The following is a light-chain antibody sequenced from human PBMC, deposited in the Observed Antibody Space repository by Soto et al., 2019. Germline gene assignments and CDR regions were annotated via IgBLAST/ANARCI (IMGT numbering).Light chain of an antibody. V-gene: IGKV2-30*01. Sequence: DVVMTQSPLSLPVTLGQSASISCSSSQSVVYSRDGIAYLSWFQQRTGQSPRRLIYKASKRDSGDRHRFSGNGSGTDFTMTISRVEAEDVGVYYCMQGTHWPPPFGRGTKVEFK. CDR3: MQGTHWPPP. CDR2: KAS. CDR1: QSVVYSRDGIAY. J-gene: IGKJ1*01.